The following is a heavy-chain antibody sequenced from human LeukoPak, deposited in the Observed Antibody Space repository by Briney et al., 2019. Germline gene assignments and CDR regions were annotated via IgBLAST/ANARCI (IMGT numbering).Heavy chain of an antibody. CDR1: GYTFTGYY. CDR3: ARAITSSHDAFDI. J-gene: IGHJ3*02. V-gene: IGHV1-46*01. Sequence: ASVKVSCKASGYTFTGYYMHWVRQAPGQGLEWMGIINPSGDSTSYAQKFQGRVTMTRDTSTSTVYMELSSLRSEDTAVYYCARAITSSHDAFDIWGQGTMVTVSS. D-gene: IGHD6-13*01. CDR2: INPSGDST.